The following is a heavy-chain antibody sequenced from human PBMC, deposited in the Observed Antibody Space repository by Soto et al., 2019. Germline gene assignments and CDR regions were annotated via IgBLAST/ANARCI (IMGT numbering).Heavy chain of an antibody. V-gene: IGHV1-58*01. D-gene: IGHD1-7*01. CDR2: IVVGSGNT. CDR3: AVGLELRLDYYYGMIV. CDR1: GFTFTSSA. J-gene: IGHJ6*02. Sequence: SVKVSCKASGFTFTSSAVQWVRQARGQRLEWIGWIVVGSGNTNYAQKFQERVTITRDMSTSTAYMELSSLRSEDTAVYYCAVGLELRLDYYYGMIVWGQATTLTVSS.